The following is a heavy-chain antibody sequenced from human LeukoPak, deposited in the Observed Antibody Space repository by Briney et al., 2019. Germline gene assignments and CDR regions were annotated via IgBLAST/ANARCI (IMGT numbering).Heavy chain of an antibody. CDR3: ARAHIAAAGTGNSVDYYYYYMDV. D-gene: IGHD6-13*01. V-gene: IGHV4-4*07. CDR1: GGSISSYY. CDR2: IYTSGTI. J-gene: IGHJ6*03. Sequence: SETLSLTCTVSGGSISSYYWSWIRQPAGTALEWIGRIYTSGTITYNPSLKSRVTMSVDTSKNQFSLKLSSVTAADTAVYYCARAHIAAAGTGNSVDYYYYYMDVWGKGTTVTISS.